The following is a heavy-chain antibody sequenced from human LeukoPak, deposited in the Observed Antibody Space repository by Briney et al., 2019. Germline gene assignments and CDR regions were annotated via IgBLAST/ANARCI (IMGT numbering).Heavy chain of an antibody. CDR1: GFTFRNYV. CDR3: AREGYYGSGSPPSLYFDY. CDR2: TSSDLNVK. V-gene: IGHV3-30-3*01. J-gene: IGHJ4*02. Sequence: PGGSLRSSCAASGFTFRNYVIHWVRQAPGKGLEWVAVTSSDLNVKLYADSVKGRFTISRDNSRSTLYLQMNSLRPEDTAIYYCAREGYYGSGSPPSLYFDYWGQGTLVTVSS. D-gene: IGHD3-10*01.